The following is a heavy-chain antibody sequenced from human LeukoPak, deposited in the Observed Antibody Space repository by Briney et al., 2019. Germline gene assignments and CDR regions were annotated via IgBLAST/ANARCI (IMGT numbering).Heavy chain of an antibody. V-gene: IGHV4-59*12. Sequence: SETLSLTCTVSGGSITSYYGNWIRPPPGKGREWGGYIYYSVSTNYNPSLKRRVTISVDTSKNQFSLKLSSVTAADTAVYYCARGRGIRFLEWLPKPNWFDPWGQGTMVTVSS. J-gene: IGHJ5*02. CDR3: ARGRGIRFLEWLPKPNWFDP. D-gene: IGHD3-3*01. CDR2: IYYSVST. CDR1: GGSITSYY.